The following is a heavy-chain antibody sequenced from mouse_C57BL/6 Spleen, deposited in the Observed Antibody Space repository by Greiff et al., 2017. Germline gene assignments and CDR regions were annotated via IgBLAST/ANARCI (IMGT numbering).Heavy chain of an antibody. Sequence: QVQLKQPGAELVKPGASVKLSCKASGYTFTSYWMHWVKQRPGQGLEWIGMIHPYSGSTNYNEKFKSKATLTVDKSSSTAYMQRSSLTSEDSAVYYCAAGPYYFDYWGQGTTLTVSS. V-gene: IGHV1-64*01. J-gene: IGHJ2*01. CDR1: GYTFTSYW. D-gene: IGHD3-3*01. CDR3: AAGPYYFDY. CDR2: IHPYSGST.